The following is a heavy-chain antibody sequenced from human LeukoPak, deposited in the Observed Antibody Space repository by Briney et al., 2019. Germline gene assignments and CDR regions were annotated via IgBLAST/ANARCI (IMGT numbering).Heavy chain of an antibody. CDR3: ARDLSWVAGILDY. J-gene: IGHJ4*02. D-gene: IGHD6-19*01. V-gene: IGHV1-69*04. CDR1: GGTFSSYT. CDR2: IIPILGIA. Sequence: SVKVSCKASGGTFSSYTISWVRQAPGQGLEWMGRIIPILGIANYAQKFQGRVTITADKSTSTAYMELSSLRSEDTAVYYWARDLSWVAGILDYWGQGTLVSVSS.